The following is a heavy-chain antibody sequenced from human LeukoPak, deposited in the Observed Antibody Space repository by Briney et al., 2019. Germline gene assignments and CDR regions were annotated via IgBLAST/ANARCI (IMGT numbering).Heavy chain of an antibody. CDR2: IHHSGES. CDR3: ARRGPNSGYSRGWDFDL. Sequence: PSETLSLTCTVSGGSIRSPYWSWIRQTPGKRLHWIGYIHHSGESNSNPSLKSRVTISVDTSKNQFSLKLSSVTATDTAMYYCARRGPNSGYSRGWDFDLWGRGILVTVSS. D-gene: IGHD5-12*01. J-gene: IGHJ2*01. V-gene: IGHV4-59*08. CDR1: GGSIRSPY.